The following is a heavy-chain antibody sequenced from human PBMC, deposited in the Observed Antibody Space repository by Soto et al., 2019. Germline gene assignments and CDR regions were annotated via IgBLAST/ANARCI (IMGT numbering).Heavy chain of an antibody. Sequence: SETLSLTCTVSGGSISSSSYYWGWIRQPPGKGLEWIGSIYYSGSTYYNPSLKSRVTISVDTSKNQFSLKLSSVTAADTAVYYCARHKYDYIWGQKYFYYYMDVWGKGTTVTVSS. CDR2: IYYSGST. J-gene: IGHJ6*03. D-gene: IGHD3-16*01. CDR3: ARHKYDYIWGQKYFYYYMDV. CDR1: GGSISSSSYY. V-gene: IGHV4-39*01.